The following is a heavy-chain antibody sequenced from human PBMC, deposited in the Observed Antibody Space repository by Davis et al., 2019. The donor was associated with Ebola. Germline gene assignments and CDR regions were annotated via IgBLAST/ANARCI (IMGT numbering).Heavy chain of an antibody. CDR3: ARTDYDFWSGYYHFDY. J-gene: IGHJ4*02. CDR1: GYTFTSYD. V-gene: IGHV1-8*01. D-gene: IGHD3-3*01. CDR2: INPNSGNT. Sequence: ASVKVSCKASGYTFTSYDINWVRQATGQGLEWMGWINPNSGNTGYAQKFQGRVTMTRDTSTSTVYMELSSLRSEDTAVYYCARTDYDFWSGYYHFDYWGQGTLVTVSS.